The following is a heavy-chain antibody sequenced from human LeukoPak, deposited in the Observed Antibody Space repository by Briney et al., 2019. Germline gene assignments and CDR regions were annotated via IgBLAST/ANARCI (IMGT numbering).Heavy chain of an antibody. CDR2: ISGRSSTI. V-gene: IGHV3-48*01. CDR1: GFTFSAYV. Sequence: PGGSLRLSCAASGFTFSAYVMHWVRQAPGKGLEWISYISGRSSTIYYADSVKGRFTISRDNAKNSMYLQMNSPRAEDTAVYYCARDRIKSGSYYFDYWGQGTLVTVSS. D-gene: IGHD1-26*01. J-gene: IGHJ4*02. CDR3: ARDRIKSGSYYFDY.